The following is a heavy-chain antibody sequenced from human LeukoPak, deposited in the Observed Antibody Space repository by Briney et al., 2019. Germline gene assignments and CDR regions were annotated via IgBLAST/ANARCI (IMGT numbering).Heavy chain of an antibody. CDR3: ARDYYFDY. CDR2: IYYSGST. J-gene: IGHJ4*02. V-gene: IGHV4-59*01. Sequence: PSETLSLTCTVSGGSISSYYWSWIRLPPGKGLEWIGYIYYSGSTNYNPSLKSRVTISVDTSKNQFSLKLSSVTAADTAVYYCARDYYFDYWGQGTLVTVSS. CDR1: GGSISSYY.